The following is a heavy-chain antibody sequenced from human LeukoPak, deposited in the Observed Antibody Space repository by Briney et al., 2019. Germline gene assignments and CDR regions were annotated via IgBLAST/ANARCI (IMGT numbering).Heavy chain of an antibody. D-gene: IGHD2-15*01. V-gene: IGHV4-39*01. J-gene: IGHJ4*02. CDR2: ISYTGST. CDR1: GGSISISGYY. CDR3: ARFRATGGVADS. Sequence: SETLSLTCTVPGGSISISGYYWGWIRQSPGRGLEWIASISYTGSTHCNPSLSSRFTISANSSQTQFSLRLSSVTAGDTALFFCARFRATGGVADSWGGGTLVAVSS.